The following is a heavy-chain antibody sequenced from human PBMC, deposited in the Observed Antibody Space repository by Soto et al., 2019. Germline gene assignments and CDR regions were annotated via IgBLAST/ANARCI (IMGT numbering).Heavy chain of an antibody. D-gene: IGHD6-13*01. CDR3: ARVAAASWFDP. Sequence: SETLSLTCTVSGGSISSYYWSWIRQPPGKGLEWIGYIYYSGSTNYNPSLKSRVTISVDTSKNQFSLKLSSVTAADTAVYYCARVAAASWFDPWGQGTLVTVSS. V-gene: IGHV4-59*01. CDR1: GGSISSYY. CDR2: IYYSGST. J-gene: IGHJ5*02.